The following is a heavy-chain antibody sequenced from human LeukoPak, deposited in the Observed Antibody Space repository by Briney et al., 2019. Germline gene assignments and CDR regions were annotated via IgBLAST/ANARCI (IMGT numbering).Heavy chain of an antibody. J-gene: IGHJ6*02. CDR1: GYTFTSYG. D-gene: IGHD3-22*01. V-gene: IGHV1-18*01. Sequence: ASVKVSCKASGYTFTSYGISWVRQAPGQGLEWMGWISAYNGNTNYAQKLQGRVTMTTDTSTSTAYMELRSLRSDDTAVYYCARDQGPNYYDSSGYSSYYYGMDVWGQGTTVTVSS. CDR2: ISAYNGNT. CDR3: ARDQGPNYYDSSGYSSYYYGMDV.